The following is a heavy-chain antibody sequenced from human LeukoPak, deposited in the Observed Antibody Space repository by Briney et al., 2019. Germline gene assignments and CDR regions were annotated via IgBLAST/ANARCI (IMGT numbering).Heavy chain of an antibody. J-gene: IGHJ4*02. CDR2: ISDSGSIT. Sequence: PGGSLRLSCAASGFAVSSQAMGWVRQAPGKGLEWVSVISDSGSITYYADSVKGRFTISRENSKNTLFLQMNSLRAEDTAVYYCAKDARRTSGWYCFDYWGQGTLVTVSS. V-gene: IGHV3-23*01. CDR1: GFAVSSQA. CDR3: AKDARRTSGWYCFDY. D-gene: IGHD6-19*01.